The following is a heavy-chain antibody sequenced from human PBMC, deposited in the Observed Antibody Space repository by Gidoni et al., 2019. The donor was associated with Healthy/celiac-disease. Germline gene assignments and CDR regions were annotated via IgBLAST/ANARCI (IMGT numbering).Heavy chain of an antibody. V-gene: IGHV3-23*01. J-gene: IGHJ5*02. D-gene: IGHD3-9*01. CDR3: AKDRLRYFDRGWFDP. CDR2: ISGSGGST. Sequence: EVQLLESGGGLVQPGGSLRLSCAASGFTFSSYAMSWVRQAPGKGLGWVSAISGSGGSTYYADSVKGRFTISRDNSKNTLYLQMNSLRAEDTAVYYCAKDRLRYFDRGWFDPWGQGTLVTVSS. CDR1: GFTFSSYA.